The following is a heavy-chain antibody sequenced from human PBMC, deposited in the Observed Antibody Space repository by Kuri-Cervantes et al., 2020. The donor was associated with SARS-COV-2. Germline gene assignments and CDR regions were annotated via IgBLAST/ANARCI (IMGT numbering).Heavy chain of an antibody. V-gene: IGHV4-4*07. CDR1: GGSISSYY. J-gene: IGHJ6*03. CDR3: ARETTVTGYYYYMDV. Sequence: SETLSLTCTVSGGSISSYYWSWIRQPAGKGLEWIGRIYTSGSTNYNPSLKSRVTMSVDTSKNQFSLKLSSVTAADTAVYYCARETTVTGYYYYMDVWGKGTTVTVSS. D-gene: IGHD4-11*01. CDR2: IYTSGST.